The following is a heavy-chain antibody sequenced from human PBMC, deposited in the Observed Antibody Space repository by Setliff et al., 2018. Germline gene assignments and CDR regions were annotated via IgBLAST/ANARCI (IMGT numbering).Heavy chain of an antibody. D-gene: IGHD6-19*01. V-gene: IGHV1-8*01. J-gene: IGHJ4*02. CDR1: GYSFTSYD. CDR3: ARDGVAGLPVD. Sequence: ASVKVSCKASGYSFTSYDINWVRLAAGQGLEWMGWVSPIDDGKPGYAQKFQGGVTMTTDTSTSTAYMDLRSLRSDDTATYYCARDGVAGLPVDWGQGTLVTVSS. CDR2: VSPIDDGKP.